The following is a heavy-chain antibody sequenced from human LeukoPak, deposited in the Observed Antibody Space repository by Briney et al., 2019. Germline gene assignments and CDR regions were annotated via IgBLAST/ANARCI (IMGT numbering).Heavy chain of an antibody. V-gene: IGHV1-24*01. J-gene: IGHJ4*02. D-gene: IGHD2-2*01. Sequence: ASVKVSCKVSGYTLTELSMHWVRQAPGKGLEWMGGFDPEDGETIYAQKFQGRVTMTEDISTDTAYMELSSLRSEDTAVYYCATAPLGYCSSTSCYSDFDYWGQGTLVTVSS. CDR3: ATAPLGYCSSTSCYSDFDY. CDR1: GYTLTELS. CDR2: FDPEDGET.